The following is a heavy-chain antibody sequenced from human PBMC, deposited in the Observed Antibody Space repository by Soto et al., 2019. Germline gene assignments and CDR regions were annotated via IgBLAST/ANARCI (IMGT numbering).Heavy chain of an antibody. D-gene: IGHD7-27*01. V-gene: IGHV3-7*01. Sequence: GGSLRLSCAVSGFSFSSYWMSCVRQAPGRGLEWVATIAHDGSEKFYVDSVKGRFTISRDNTKNSLYLQMNSLRAEDTALYYCARESNAHFDYWGQGTMVTVSS. J-gene: IGHJ4*02. CDR3: ARESNAHFDY. CDR2: IAHDGSEK. CDR1: GFSFSSYW.